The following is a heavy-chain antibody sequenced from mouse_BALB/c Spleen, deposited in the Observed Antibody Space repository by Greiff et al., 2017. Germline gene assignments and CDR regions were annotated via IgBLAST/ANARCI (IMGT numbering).Heavy chain of an antibody. CDR3: ARETTVVGGDY. D-gene: IGHD1-1*01. CDR2: IYPGDGDT. J-gene: IGHJ2*01. Sequence: VQLQQSGAELARPGASVKLSCKASGYTFTSYWMQWVKQRPGQGLEWIGAIYPGDGDTRYTQKFKGKATLTADKSSSTAYMQLSSLASEDSAVYYCARETTVVGGDYWGQGTTLTVSS. V-gene: IGHV1-87*01. CDR1: GYTFTSYW.